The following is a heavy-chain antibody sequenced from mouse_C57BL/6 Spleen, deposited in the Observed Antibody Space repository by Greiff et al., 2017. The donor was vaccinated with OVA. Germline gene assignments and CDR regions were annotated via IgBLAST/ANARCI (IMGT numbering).Heavy chain of an antibody. J-gene: IGHJ1*03. CDR2: IYPGSGST. CDR1: CYTFTSYW. D-gene: IGHD1-1*01. V-gene: IGHV1-55*01. Sequence: QVQLQQPGAELVKPGASVKMSCKASCYTFTSYWLTWVKPRPGQGLAWIGDIYPGSGSTNYNEKFKSKATLTVDTSSSTAYMQLSSLTSEDSAVYYCARNNYGSSYDWYFDVWGTGTTVTVSS. CDR3: ARNNYGSSYDWYFDV.